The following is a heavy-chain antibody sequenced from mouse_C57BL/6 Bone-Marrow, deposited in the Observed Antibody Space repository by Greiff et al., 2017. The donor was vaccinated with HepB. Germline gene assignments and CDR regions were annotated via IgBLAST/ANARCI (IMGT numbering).Heavy chain of an antibody. CDR2: INPNYGTT. Sequence: EVQLQQSGPELVKPGASVKISCKASGYSFTDYNMNWVKQSNGKSLEWIGVINPNYGTTSYNQKFKGTATLTVDQSSSTAYMQLNSLTSEDSAVYYCASPYDYDGAWFAYWGQGTLVTVSA. V-gene: IGHV1-39*01. CDR1: GYSFTDYN. CDR3: ASPYDYDGAWFAY. D-gene: IGHD2-4*01. J-gene: IGHJ3*01.